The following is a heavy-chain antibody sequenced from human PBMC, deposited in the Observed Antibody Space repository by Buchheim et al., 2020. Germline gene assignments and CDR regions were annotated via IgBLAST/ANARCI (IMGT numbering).Heavy chain of an antibody. D-gene: IGHD2-15*01. CDR3: ARLKGDCSGGSCYSGFYYYYGMDV. Sequence: QVQLQESGPGLVKPSETLSLTCTVSGGSISSYYWSWIRQPPGKGLEWIGYIYYSGSTTYNPSLKSRVTIPVDTSNNQFSLRLSSVTAADTAVYYCARLKGDCSGGSCYSGFYYYYGMDVWGQGT. CDR1: GGSISSYY. V-gene: IGHV4-59*08. J-gene: IGHJ6*02. CDR2: IYYSGST.